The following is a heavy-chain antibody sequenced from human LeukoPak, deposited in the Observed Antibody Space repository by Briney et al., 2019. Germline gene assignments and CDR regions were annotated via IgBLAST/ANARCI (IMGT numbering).Heavy chain of an antibody. V-gene: IGHV4-61*02. J-gene: IGHJ4*02. CDR1: GGSISSGSYY. Sequence: PSETLSLTCTVSGGSISSGSYYWSWIRQPAGKGLEWIGRIYTSGSTNYNPSLKSRVTISVDTSKNQFSLKLSSVTAADTAVYYCASSPRNSSSWYASLYYFDYWGQGTLVTVSS. CDR2: IYTSGST. CDR3: ASSPRNSSSWYASLYYFDY. D-gene: IGHD6-13*01.